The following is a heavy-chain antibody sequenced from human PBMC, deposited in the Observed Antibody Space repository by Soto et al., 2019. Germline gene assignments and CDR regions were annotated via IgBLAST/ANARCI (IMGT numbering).Heavy chain of an antibody. J-gene: IGHJ4*02. CDR3: SKDTGSIGSPFDY. CDR1: GYTFTNYG. CDR2: ISAYNGNT. V-gene: IGHV1-18*04. Sequence: QVQLVQSGAEVKKPGASVKVSCKASGYTFTNYGISWVRQAPGQVLEWMGWISAYNGNTNYAQKLHGRVTMTTDTSSSSPYMELRSRRSDDTAVYYYSKDTGSIGSPFDYWGPGTLVTVS. D-gene: IGHD2-15*01.